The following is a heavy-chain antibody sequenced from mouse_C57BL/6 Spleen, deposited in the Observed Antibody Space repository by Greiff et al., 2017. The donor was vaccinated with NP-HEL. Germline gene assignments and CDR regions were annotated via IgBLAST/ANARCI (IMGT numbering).Heavy chain of an antibody. Sequence: EVKLVESGGGLVKPGGSLKLSCAASGFTFSSYAMSWVRQTPEKRLEWVATISDGGSYTYYPDNVKGRFTISRDNAKNNLYLQMSHLKSEDTAMYYCARERTYYGSSYWYFDVWGTGTTVTVSS. J-gene: IGHJ1*03. CDR2: ISDGGSYT. CDR1: GFTFSSYA. D-gene: IGHD1-1*01. CDR3: ARERTYYGSSYWYFDV. V-gene: IGHV5-4*01.